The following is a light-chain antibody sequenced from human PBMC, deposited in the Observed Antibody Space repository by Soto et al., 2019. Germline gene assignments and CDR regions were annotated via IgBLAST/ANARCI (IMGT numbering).Light chain of an antibody. CDR2: AAS. CDR3: QQTCSTPYT. J-gene: IGKJ2*01. Sequence: DIQLTQSPSSLSASVGDTVTVTCRASRSISMCLNWYQQKPGKAPKFLIYAASRLQSGVPSRFGGSGSWTDFTLTIASLQPEDFATYYCQQTCSTPYTFGQGTQLEIK. V-gene: IGKV1-39*01. CDR1: RSISMC.